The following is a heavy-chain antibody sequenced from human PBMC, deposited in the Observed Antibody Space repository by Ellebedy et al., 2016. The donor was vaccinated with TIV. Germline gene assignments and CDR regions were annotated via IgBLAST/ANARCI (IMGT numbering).Heavy chain of an antibody. CDR3: ARTYGGGRFDP. CDR1: GGSFSGYY. D-gene: IGHD4/OR15-4a*01. CDR2: INHSGST. V-gene: IGHV4-34*01. Sequence: SETLSLXCAVYGGSFSGYYWTWIRQSPAKGLEWIGEINHSGSTNYNPSLKSRVTISVDTSKNQFSLRLSSVTAADTAVYYCARTYGGGRFDPWGQGTLVTVSS. J-gene: IGHJ5*02.